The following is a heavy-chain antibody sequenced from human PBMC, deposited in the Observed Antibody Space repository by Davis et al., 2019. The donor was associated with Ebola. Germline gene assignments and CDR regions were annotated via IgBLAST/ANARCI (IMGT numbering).Heavy chain of an antibody. D-gene: IGHD4-23*01. Sequence: GESLKISCAASGFTFSTYTITWVRQAPGKGLEWVSSISGSGGATYYADSVKGRFTISRDNSKNTLYLQMNSLRGEDTAVYYCAKMFGGNFAGGQGTLVTVSS. CDR2: ISGSGGAT. CDR3: AKMFGGNFA. CDR1: GFTFSTYT. V-gene: IGHV3-23*01. J-gene: IGHJ4*02.